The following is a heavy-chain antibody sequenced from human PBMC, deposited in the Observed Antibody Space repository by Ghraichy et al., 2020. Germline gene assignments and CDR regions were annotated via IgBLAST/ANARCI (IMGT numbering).Heavy chain of an antibody. CDR2: ILYDGSSK. J-gene: IGHJ3*02. CDR1: GFSFSSYG. V-gene: IGHV3-30*02. D-gene: IGHD2-21*02. Sequence: GGSLRLSCAASGFSFSSYGMNWVRQAPGKGPEWVTIILYDGSSKDYADSVKGRFTISRDNSKNTLYLHMNSLRAEDTAVYYCAKDNEAYCGGDCYSPDAFDIWGQGTMVTVSS. CDR3: AKDNEAYCGGDCYSPDAFDI.